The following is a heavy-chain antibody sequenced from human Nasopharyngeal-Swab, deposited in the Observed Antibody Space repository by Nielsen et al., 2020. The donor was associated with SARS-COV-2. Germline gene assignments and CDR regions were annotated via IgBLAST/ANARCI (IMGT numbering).Heavy chain of an antibody. Sequence: GESLKISCAASGFTFISYAMSWVRQTQGKRLEWVSASGGSGGSTYYADSVKGRFTISRDNSNNMLFLQMSSLRTEDTAAYYCAKDWGRLTAAWGCAVDYWGQGTLVTVSS. CDR2: SGGSGGST. J-gene: IGHJ4*02. D-gene: IGHD3-16*01. CDR3: AKDWGRLTAAWGCAVDY. CDR1: GFTFISYA. V-gene: IGHV3-23*01.